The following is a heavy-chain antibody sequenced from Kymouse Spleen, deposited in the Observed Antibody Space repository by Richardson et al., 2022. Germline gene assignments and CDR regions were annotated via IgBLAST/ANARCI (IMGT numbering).Heavy chain of an antibody. CDR3: TTEPYSSSGAGYYYYGMDV. CDR1: GFTFSNAW. D-gene: IGHD6-6*01. J-gene: IGHJ6*02. Sequence: EVQLVESGGGLVKPGGSLRLSCAASGFTFSNAWMSWVRQAPGKGLEWVGRIKSKTDGGTTDYAAPVKGRFTISRDDSKNTLYLQMNSLKTEDTAVYYCTTEPYSSSGAGYYYYGMDVWGQGTTVTVSS. CDR2: IKSKTDGGTT. V-gene: IGHV3-15*01.